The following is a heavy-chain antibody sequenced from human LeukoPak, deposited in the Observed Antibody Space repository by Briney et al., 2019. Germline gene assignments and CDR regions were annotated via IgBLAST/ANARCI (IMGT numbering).Heavy chain of an antibody. Sequence: ASVKVSCKASGYTFIDYYMHWVRQAPGQGLEWMGWINPNSGGTNYAQKFQGRVTMTRDTSISTAYMELSRLRSDDTAVYYCAREVRYCSGGSCYSVGARGYFDYWGQGTLVTVSS. J-gene: IGHJ4*02. CDR1: GYTFIDYY. V-gene: IGHV1-2*02. CDR2: INPNSGGT. CDR3: AREVRYCSGGSCYSVGARGYFDY. D-gene: IGHD2-15*01.